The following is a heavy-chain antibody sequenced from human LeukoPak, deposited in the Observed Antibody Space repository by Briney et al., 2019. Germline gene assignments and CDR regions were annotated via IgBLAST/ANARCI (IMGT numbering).Heavy chain of an antibody. CDR1: GGSIRRSSYY. J-gene: IGHJ3*02. D-gene: IGHD3-22*01. V-gene: IGHV4-39*07. Sequence: SETLSLTCTVSGGSIRRSSYYWGWIRQTPGKGLEWIASFYHSGSTYYNPSLQSRVTISVDTSKNQFSLKLSSVNAADTAVYYCATFDSSGYSDAFDIWRQGTMVSVCS. CDR2: FYHSGST. CDR3: ATFDSSGYSDAFDI.